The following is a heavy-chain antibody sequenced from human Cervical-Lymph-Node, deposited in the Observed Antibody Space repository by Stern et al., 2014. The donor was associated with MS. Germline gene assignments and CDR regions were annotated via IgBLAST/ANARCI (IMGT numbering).Heavy chain of an antibody. Sequence: QVQLQESGPGLVKPSETLSLTCTVSGGSISSYYWSWIRQPPEKGLAWIGYIYYSGSTNYNPSLKSRVTISVDTSKNQFSLKLSSVTAADTAVYFCARGYSSTWYWFDSWGQGTQVTVSS. J-gene: IGHJ5*01. V-gene: IGHV4-59*01. CDR2: IYYSGST. D-gene: IGHD6-13*01. CDR1: GGSISSYY. CDR3: ARGYSSTWYWFDS.